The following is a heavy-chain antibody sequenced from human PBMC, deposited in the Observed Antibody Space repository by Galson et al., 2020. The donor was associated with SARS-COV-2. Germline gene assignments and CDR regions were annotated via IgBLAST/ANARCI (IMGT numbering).Heavy chain of an antibody. J-gene: IGHJ6*02. CDR2: LAYDGSNK. CDR3: ARERYSRSSPFFYFYGMDV. CDR1: GFTFSSYA. D-gene: IGHD6-6*01. Sequence: GESLKISCAASGFTFSSYAMHWVRQAPGKGLEWVAVLAYDGSNKYYADSVKGRFTISRDNSKNTVFLQMNSLRTEDTAVYYCARERYSRSSPFFYFYGMDVWGQGTTVTVSS. V-gene: IGHV3-30*04.